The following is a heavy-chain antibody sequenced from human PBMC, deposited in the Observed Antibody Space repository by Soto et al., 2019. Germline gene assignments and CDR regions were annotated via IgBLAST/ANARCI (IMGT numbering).Heavy chain of an antibody. V-gene: IGHV1-46*01. CDR2: INPSGGST. D-gene: IGHD6-19*01. J-gene: IGHJ4*02. Sequence: ASVNLSCKASGYTFTTYQIHWVRLAPGQGLEWMGTINPSGGSTSYAQRFQGRVTMTRDTSTSTVYVDLSSLRSEDTALYYCARGDSNGWHFDSWGQGTLVTVSS. CDR1: GYTFTTYQ. CDR3: ARGDSNGWHFDS.